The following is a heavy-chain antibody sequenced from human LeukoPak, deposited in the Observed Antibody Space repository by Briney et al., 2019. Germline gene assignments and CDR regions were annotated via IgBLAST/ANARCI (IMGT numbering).Heavy chain of an antibody. J-gene: IGHJ4*02. D-gene: IGHD5-12*01. CDR3: ASHHGGYSGYELLDY. CDR2: INAGNGNT. CDR1: GYTFTSYA. V-gene: IGHV1-3*01. Sequence: ASVKVSCKASGYTFTSYAMHWVRQAPGQRLEWMGWINAGNGNTKYSQKFQGRVTITRDTSASTAYMELSSLRSEDTAVYYCASHHGGYSGYELLDYWGQGTLVTVSS.